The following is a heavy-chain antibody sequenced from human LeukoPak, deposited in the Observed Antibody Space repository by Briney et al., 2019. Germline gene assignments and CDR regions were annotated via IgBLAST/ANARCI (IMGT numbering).Heavy chain of an antibody. CDR2: IIPIFGTA. CDR1: GGTFSSYA. J-gene: IGHJ4*02. D-gene: IGHD3-9*01. Sequence: SVKVSCKASGGTFSSYAISWVRQAPGQGLEWMGGIIPIFGTANYAQKFQGRVTITAEESTSTAYMESSSLRSEDTAVYYCARGEAIYDILTGYYPDPFDYWGQGTLVTVSS. CDR3: ARGEAIYDILTGYYPDPFDY. V-gene: IGHV1-69*01.